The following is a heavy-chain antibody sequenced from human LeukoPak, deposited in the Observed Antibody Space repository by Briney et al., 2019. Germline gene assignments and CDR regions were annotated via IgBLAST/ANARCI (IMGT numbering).Heavy chain of an antibody. CDR3: ATMDTAMVPVDY. D-gene: IGHD5-18*01. Sequence: SETLSLTCTVSGGSISSYYWSWIRQPAGKGLEWIGRIYTSGSTNYNPSLKSRVTMSVDTSKNQFSLKLSSVTAEDTAVYYCATMDTAMVPVDYWGQGTLVTVSS. J-gene: IGHJ4*02. CDR2: IYTSGST. CDR1: GGSISSYY. V-gene: IGHV4-4*07.